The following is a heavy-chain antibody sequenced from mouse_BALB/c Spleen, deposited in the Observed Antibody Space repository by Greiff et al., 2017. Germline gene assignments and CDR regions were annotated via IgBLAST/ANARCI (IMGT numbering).Heavy chain of an antibody. CDR2: IWGDGST. CDR3: ARDRRPYYYAMDY. CDR1: GFSLTGYG. Sequence: VQLQESGPGLVAPSQSLSITCTVSGFSLTGYGVNWVRQPPGKGLEWLGMIWGDGSTDYNSALKSRLSISKDNSKSQVFLKMNSLQTDDTARYYCARDRRPYYYAMDYWGQGTSVTVSS. V-gene: IGHV2-6-7*01. J-gene: IGHJ4*01.